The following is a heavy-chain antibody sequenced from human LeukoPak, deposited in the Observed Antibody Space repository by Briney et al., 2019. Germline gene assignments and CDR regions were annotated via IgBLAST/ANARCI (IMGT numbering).Heavy chain of an antibody. V-gene: IGHV4-4*09. J-gene: IGHJ6*03. Sequence: PSETLSLTCSVSGGSISSYYWSWIRQPPGKGLEWIGYIYTSGSTNYNPSLRSRVTISVDTSNYQVSLKLSSVTAADTAVYYCAKLTVNMGTSYYYMDVWGKGTTVTVSS. CDR1: GGSISSYY. D-gene: IGHD4-17*01. CDR3: AKLTVNMGTSYYYMDV. CDR2: IYTSGST.